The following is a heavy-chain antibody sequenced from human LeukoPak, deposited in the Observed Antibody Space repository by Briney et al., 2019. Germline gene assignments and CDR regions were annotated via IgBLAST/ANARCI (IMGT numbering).Heavy chain of an antibody. CDR3: ARLDYYGSGSDY. D-gene: IGHD3-10*01. CDR2: IYYSGST. J-gene: IGHJ4*02. Sequence: KTSETLSLTCTVSGGSISSSSYYWVWIRQPPGKGLEWIGSIYYSGSTYYNPSLKSRVTISVDTSKSQFSLKLSSVTAADTAVYYCARLDYYGSGSDYWGQGTLVTVSS. V-gene: IGHV4-39*01. CDR1: GGSISSSSYY.